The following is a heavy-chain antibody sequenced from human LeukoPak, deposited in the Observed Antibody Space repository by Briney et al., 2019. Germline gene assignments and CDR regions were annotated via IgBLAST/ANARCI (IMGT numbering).Heavy chain of an antibody. CDR1: GFTFSSHW. CDR2: INGDGSNT. Sequence: GGSLRLSCAASGFTFSSHWMHWVRQAPGKGLVWVSRINGDGSNTTYADSVKGRFTISRDNAENSLYLQMNNLRAEDTAVYYCARGSSYYFDYWGQGTLVAVSS. J-gene: IGHJ4*02. CDR3: ARGSSYYFDY. V-gene: IGHV3-74*03.